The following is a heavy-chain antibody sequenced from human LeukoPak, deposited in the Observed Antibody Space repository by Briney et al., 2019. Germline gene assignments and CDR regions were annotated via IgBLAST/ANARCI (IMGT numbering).Heavy chain of an antibody. CDR3: ARSEFRYCSSTSCQINYGMDV. J-gene: IGHJ6*02. D-gene: IGHD2-2*01. V-gene: IGHV4-34*01. CDR1: GGSFSGYY. CDR2: INHSGST. Sequence: SETLSLTCAVYGGSFSGYYWSWIRQPPGKGLEWIGEINHSGSTNYNPSLKSRVTISVDTSKNQFSLKLSSVTAADTAVYYCARSEFRYCSSTSCQINYGMDVWGQGTTVTVSS.